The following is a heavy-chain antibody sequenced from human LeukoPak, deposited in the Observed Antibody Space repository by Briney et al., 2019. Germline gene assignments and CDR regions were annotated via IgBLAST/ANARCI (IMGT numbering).Heavy chain of an antibody. CDR2: FDPEYGET. Sequence: ASVKVSCKVSGYTLTELFMHWVRQAPGKGLEWMGGFDPEYGETMYAQEFQGRVTMTEDTSTDTAYMELSSLKSEDTAVYYCATEGRYGSGTYYMTYWGQGTLLTVSS. D-gene: IGHD3-10*01. V-gene: IGHV1-24*01. CDR3: ATEGRYGSGTYYMTY. J-gene: IGHJ4*02. CDR1: GYTLTELF.